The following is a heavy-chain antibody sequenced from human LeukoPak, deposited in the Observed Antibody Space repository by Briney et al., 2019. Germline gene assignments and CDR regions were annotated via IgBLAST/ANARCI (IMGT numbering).Heavy chain of an antibody. CDR2: ISGSGGSA. D-gene: IGHD3-22*01. CDR1: GFTFSSYA. J-gene: IGHJ4*02. Sequence: GGSLRLSCAASGFTFSSYAMSWVRQAPGKGLEWVSAISGSGGSAYYADSVKGRFTISRDNSKNTLYLQMNSLRAEDTALYYCAKSSYYDTSGSYREYYFDYWGQGALVTVSS. V-gene: IGHV3-23*01. CDR3: AKSSYYDTSGSYREYYFDY.